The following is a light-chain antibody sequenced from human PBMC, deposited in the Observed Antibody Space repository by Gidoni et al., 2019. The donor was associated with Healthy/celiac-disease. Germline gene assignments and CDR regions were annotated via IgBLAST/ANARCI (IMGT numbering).Light chain of an antibody. CDR3: QQSYRTRLT. Sequence: DIQMTQSPSSLSASVGDRVTITCRASQSISSYLNWYQQKPGKAPKLLIYAASSLQGGAPPRCSGRGSGTYFILTISILQPEVFATYYWQQSYRTRLTFGGGTKVEIK. J-gene: IGKJ4*01. CDR2: AAS. CDR1: QSISSY. V-gene: IGKV1-39*01.